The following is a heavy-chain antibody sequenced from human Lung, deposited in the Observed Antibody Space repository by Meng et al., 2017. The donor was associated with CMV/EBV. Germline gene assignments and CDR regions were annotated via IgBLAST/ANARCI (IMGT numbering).Heavy chain of an antibody. D-gene: IGHD2-2*01. J-gene: IGHJ5*02. CDR1: GYTFTGYY. CDR3: ARGGVLLPAGKSWFDH. CDR2: INSNSDDT. Sequence: SGYTFTGYYIHWVRQAPGQGLEWMGRINSNSDDTNYAQNFQDRLTMTRDTSISTVYMELTRLTSDDTAVYYCARGGVLLPAGKSWFDHWGLGTLVTVSS. V-gene: IGHV1-2*06.